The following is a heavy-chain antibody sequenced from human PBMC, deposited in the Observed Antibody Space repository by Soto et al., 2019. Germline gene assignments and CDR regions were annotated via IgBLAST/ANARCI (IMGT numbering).Heavy chain of an antibody. D-gene: IGHD3-10*01. CDR1: GFTFSDYY. CDR2: ISSSGSTI. J-gene: IGHJ4*01. CDR3: ARDLSMVRGPYCDY. Sequence: KPGGSLRLSCAASGFTFSDYYMSWIRQAPGKGLEWVSYISSSGSTIDYADSVKGRFTISRDNAKNSLYLQMNSLRAEDTAVYYCARDLSMVRGPYCDYWGHGTLVTVSS. V-gene: IGHV3-11*01.